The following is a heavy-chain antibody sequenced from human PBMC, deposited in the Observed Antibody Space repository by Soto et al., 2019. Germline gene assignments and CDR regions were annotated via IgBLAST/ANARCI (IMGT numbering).Heavy chain of an antibody. D-gene: IGHD3-22*01. CDR2: INWNSDTI. CDR1: GFTFDDYA. V-gene: IGHV3-9*01. CDR3: AMSNSNDLYYHFES. J-gene: IGHJ4*02. Sequence: LRLSCAASGFTFDDYAMHWVRQAPGKGLEWVSGINWNSDTIGYADSVKGRFTVSRDNAKGSLLLQMSSLRAEDTAVYFCAMSNSNDLYYHFESWGQGTPVTVS.